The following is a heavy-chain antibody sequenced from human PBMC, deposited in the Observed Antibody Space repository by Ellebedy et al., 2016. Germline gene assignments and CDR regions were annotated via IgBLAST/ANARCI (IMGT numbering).Heavy chain of an antibody. J-gene: IGHJ4*02. CDR1: GYSISSGYY. V-gene: IGHV4-38-2*02. Sequence: SETLSLTCTVSGYSISSGYYWGWIRQPPGKGLQWIGSIYHLGNTSYNPSLKSRVTMSVDTSQNQFSLRLSSVTAADTAVYYCARVRAYGDYSVDYWGQGTLVTVSS. CDR3: ARVRAYGDYSVDY. D-gene: IGHD4-17*01. CDR2: IYHLGNT.